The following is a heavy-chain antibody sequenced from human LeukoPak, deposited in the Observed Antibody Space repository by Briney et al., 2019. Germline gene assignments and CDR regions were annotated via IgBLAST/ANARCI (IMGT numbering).Heavy chain of an antibody. D-gene: IGHD2-21*01. Sequence: SETLSLTCTVSGGSISSYYWSWIRQPPGKGLEWIGYIYYSGSTNYNPSLKSRVTISVDTSKNQFSPKLSSVTAADTAVYYCGRVARRHIGVVAPRAFDNWGQGTMVTVSS. CDR2: IYYSGST. CDR1: GGSISSYY. J-gene: IGHJ3*02. V-gene: IGHV4-59*01. CDR3: GRVARRHIGVVAPRAFDN.